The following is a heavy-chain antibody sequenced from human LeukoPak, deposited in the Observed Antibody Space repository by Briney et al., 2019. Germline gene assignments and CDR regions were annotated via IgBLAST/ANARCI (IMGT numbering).Heavy chain of an antibody. Sequence: SETLSLTCTVSGDSISLSFYYWGWIRQPPGKALEWIGSVYYSGTTSYNPSLKSRVTISVDMSKNHFSLRLRSVTAADTAMYYCARGTLYRGWSYYLDFWGQGSQVTVSS. CDR3: ARGTLYRGWSYYLDF. V-gene: IGHV4-39*07. CDR2: VYYSGTT. CDR1: GDSISLSFYY. D-gene: IGHD6-19*01. J-gene: IGHJ4*02.